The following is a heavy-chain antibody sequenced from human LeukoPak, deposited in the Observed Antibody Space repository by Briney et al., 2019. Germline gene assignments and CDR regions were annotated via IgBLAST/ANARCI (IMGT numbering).Heavy chain of an antibody. D-gene: IGHD3-22*01. CDR1: GYTFTSYD. J-gene: IGHJ3*02. CDR3: ARLTPQGITMIDDAFDI. Sequence: ASVKVSCKASGYTFTSYDINWVRQATGHGLEWMGWMNPNSGNTGYAQKFQGRVTMTRNTSISTAYMELSSLRSEDTAVYYCARLTPQGITMIDDAFDIWGQGTMVTVSS. CDR2: MNPNSGNT. V-gene: IGHV1-8*01.